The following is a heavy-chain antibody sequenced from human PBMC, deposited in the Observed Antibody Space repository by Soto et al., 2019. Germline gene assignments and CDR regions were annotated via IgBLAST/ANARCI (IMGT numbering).Heavy chain of an antibody. CDR2: IDWDDDK. Sequence: SGPTLVNPTQTLTLTCTFSGFSLTTNGMCVSWIRQPPGKALEWLALIDWDDDKYYSTSLKTRLTISKDTSKNQVVRTMTNMDPVDAATYYCARMTNSAGGYRYGYHFHNWGQGALVTVSS. V-gene: IGHV2-70*01. CDR3: ARMTNSAGGYRYGYHFHN. J-gene: IGHJ4*02. D-gene: IGHD5-18*01. CDR1: GFSLTTNGMC.